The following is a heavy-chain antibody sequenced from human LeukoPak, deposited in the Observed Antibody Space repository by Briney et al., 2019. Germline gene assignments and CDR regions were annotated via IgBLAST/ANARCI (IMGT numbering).Heavy chain of an antibody. J-gene: IGHJ4*02. Sequence: PGASLRLSCAASGFTFSSYAMSWVRQAPGKGLEWVSAISGSGGSTYYADSVKGRFTISRDNSKNTLYLQMNSLGAEDTAVYYCARRRDSSGYYSGYYFDYWGQGTLVTVSS. V-gene: IGHV3-23*01. CDR3: ARRRDSSGYYSGYYFDY. CDR2: ISGSGGST. D-gene: IGHD3-22*01. CDR1: GFTFSSYA.